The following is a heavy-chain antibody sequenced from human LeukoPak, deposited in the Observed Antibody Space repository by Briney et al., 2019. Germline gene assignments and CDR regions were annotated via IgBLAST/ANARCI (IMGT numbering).Heavy chain of an antibody. CDR3: AREGGPYRPLDY. V-gene: IGHV3-21*01. J-gene: IGHJ4*02. Sequence: GGSLRLSCAASGFTFRTYSLNWVRQAPGKGLEWVSSISSSSSSIYYADSLKGRFTISRDNAKNSLYLQMNSLRAEDTAVYYCAREGGPYRPLDYSGQGTLVTVSS. CDR1: GFTFRTYS. CDR2: ISSSSSSI.